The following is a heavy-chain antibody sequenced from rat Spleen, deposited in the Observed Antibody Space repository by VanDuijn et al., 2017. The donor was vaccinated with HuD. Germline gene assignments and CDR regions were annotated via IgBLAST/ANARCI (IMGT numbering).Heavy chain of an antibody. CDR3: ARETGYNSYFDY. D-gene: IGHD1-4*01. CDR2: ISTGDDDT. Sequence: EVQLVESGGGLVQPGRSLRLSCAASGFTFNDFDMALVRQAPTKGLEWVASISTGDDDTYYRDSVKGRFTISRDDEESTLYLVMDSLRSEDTATYYCARETGYNSYFDYWGQGVMVTVSS. J-gene: IGHJ2*01. CDR1: GFTFNDFD. V-gene: IGHV5S23*01.